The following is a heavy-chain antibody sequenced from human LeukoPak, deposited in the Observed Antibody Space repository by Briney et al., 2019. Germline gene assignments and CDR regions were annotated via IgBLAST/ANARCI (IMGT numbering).Heavy chain of an antibody. D-gene: IGHD3-10*01. CDR3: ARLDPNYYGSGTLADY. Sequence: SETLSLTCTVSGGSISSYYWSWIRQPPGKGLEWIGYIYYSGSTNYNPSLKSRVTISVDTSKNQFSLKLSSVTAADTAVYYCARLDPNYYGSGTLADYWGQGTLVTVSS. V-gene: IGHV4-59*08. CDR1: GGSISSYY. J-gene: IGHJ4*02. CDR2: IYYSGST.